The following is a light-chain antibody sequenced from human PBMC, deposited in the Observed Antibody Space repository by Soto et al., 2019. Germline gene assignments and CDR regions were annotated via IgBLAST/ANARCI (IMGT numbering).Light chain of an antibody. CDR2: DAS. V-gene: IGKV3-11*01. J-gene: IGKJ4*01. CDR1: QSVGRH. CDR3: QQRNNWPPAT. Sequence: EIVLTQSPATLSLSPGERATLSCRASQSVGRHLAWYQQNPGQAPRLLIYDASNRATGVPARFSGSGSGTDFTLSISSLEPEDFAVYYCQQRNNWPPATFGGGTKVEIK.